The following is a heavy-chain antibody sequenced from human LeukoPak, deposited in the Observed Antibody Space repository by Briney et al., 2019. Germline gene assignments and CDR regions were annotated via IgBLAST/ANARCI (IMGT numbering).Heavy chain of an antibody. V-gene: IGHV3-7*01. CDR1: GFTFSSYW. CDR3: ARDRTGNDY. D-gene: IGHD1-1*01. CDR2: IKEDGSEK. J-gene: IGHJ4*02. Sequence: AGGSLRLSCAASGFTFSSYWMSWIRQAPGKGLEWVANIKEDGSEKYYVDSVRGRFTISRGNAKNSLSLQMNSLRAEDTAVYYCARDRTGNDYWGQGALVTVSS.